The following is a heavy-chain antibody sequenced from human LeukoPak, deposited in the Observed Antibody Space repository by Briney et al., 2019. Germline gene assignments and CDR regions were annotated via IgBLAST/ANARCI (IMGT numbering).Heavy chain of an antibody. D-gene: IGHD1-26*01. Sequence: PGGSLRLSCAASGFPFSGYAMHWVRQAPGKGLEWIGNVYYSGSSYYSPSLKSRVTVSVDTSNNHFSLKLSSVTAADTAVYYCTRRREGSAYRDYWGQGTLVTVSS. J-gene: IGHJ4*02. CDR1: GFPFSGYAMH. CDR3: TRRREGSAYRDY. V-gene: IGHV4-39*02. CDR2: VYYSGSS.